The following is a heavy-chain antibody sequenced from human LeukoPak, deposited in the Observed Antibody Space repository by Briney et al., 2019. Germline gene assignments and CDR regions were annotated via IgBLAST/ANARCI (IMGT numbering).Heavy chain of an antibody. D-gene: IGHD2-15*01. CDR1: GFTFSSYW. J-gene: IGHJ4*02. CDR2: IKQDGSDK. Sequence: GGSLRLSSAASGFTFSSYWMSWVRQAPGKGLEWVANIKQDGSDKYYVDSVKGRFTISRDNAKNSLYLQMNSLRAEDTAVYYCASETLRGWRWGQGTLVTVSS. V-gene: IGHV3-7*01. CDR3: ASETLRGWR.